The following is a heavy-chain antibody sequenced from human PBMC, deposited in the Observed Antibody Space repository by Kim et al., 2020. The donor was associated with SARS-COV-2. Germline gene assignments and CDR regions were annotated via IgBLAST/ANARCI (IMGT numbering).Heavy chain of an antibody. CDR2: ICGGGANP. CDR1: GFTVSNYA. CDR3: AKGQYSYGSDAFDC. J-gene: IGHJ3*01. Sequence: GGSLRLSCAASGFTVSNYAMNWVRQAPGKGLEWVSGICGGGANPKYADSVKGRFTISRDNSKNTLYLIMNSLRGDDTALYYCAKGQYSYGSDAFDCWGEG. D-gene: IGHD5-18*01. V-gene: IGHV3-23*01.